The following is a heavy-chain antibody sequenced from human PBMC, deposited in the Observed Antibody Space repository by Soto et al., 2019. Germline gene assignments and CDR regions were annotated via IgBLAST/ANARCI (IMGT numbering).Heavy chain of an antibody. CDR2: IDKVGRTI. V-gene: IGHV3-48*03. J-gene: IGHJ6*02. D-gene: IGHD2-2*01. CDR1: GFSFRDHA. CDR3: ARDLRGYAMDV. Sequence: PGGSLRLSCAASGFSFRDHAMDWVRQAPGKGLEWVSYIDKVGRTIYYADSVKGRFTISRDNAKNTLNLQMNSLGAEDTAVYYCARDLRGYAMDVWGQGTTVTVSS.